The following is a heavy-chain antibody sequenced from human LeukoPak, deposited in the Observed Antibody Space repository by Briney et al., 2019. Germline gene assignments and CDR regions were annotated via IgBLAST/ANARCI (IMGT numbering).Heavy chain of an antibody. Sequence: SETLSLTCSVSGGSISGYYWSWIRQPAGKGLECIGRISSSGSTNYNPSLKSRVTMSVDTSKNQFFLKLTSVTAADTAVYYCARSVMDSSDFYYFDYWGQGTLVTVSS. CDR3: ARSVMDSSDFYYFDY. J-gene: IGHJ4*02. CDR2: ISSSGST. D-gene: IGHD3-22*01. V-gene: IGHV4-4*07. CDR1: GGSISGYY.